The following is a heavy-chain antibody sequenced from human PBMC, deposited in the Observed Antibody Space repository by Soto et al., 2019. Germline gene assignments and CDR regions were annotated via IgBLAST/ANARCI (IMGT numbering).Heavy chain of an antibody. Sequence: GGSLRLSCAASEFTFSSYSMNWVRQAPGKGLEWVSSISSSSSYIYYADSVKGRFTISRDNAKNSLYLQMNSLRAEDTAVYYCARGGRGDYSNLNWGQGTLVTVSS. CDR2: ISSSSSYI. D-gene: IGHD4-4*01. CDR3: ARGGRGDYSNLN. V-gene: IGHV3-21*01. J-gene: IGHJ4*02. CDR1: EFTFSSYS.